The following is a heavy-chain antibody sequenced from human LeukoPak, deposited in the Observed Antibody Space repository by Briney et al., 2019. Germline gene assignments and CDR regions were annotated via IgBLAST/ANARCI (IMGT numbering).Heavy chain of an antibody. CDR2: IYYSGST. V-gene: IGHV4-59*08. Sequence: PSETLSLTCTVSGGSISSYYWSWIRQPPGKGLEWIGYIYYSGSTNYNPSLKSRVTISVDTSKNQFSLKLSSVTAADTAVYYCARGLTEAFDIWGQGTMVTVSS. D-gene: IGHD1-14*01. J-gene: IGHJ3*02. CDR1: GGSISSYY. CDR3: ARGLTEAFDI.